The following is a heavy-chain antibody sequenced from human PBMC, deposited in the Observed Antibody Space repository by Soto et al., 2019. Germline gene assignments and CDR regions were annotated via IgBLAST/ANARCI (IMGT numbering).Heavy chain of an antibody. CDR2: ISAYNGNT. Sequence: ASVKVSCKASGYTFTSYGISCVRQAPGQGXEWMGWISAYNGNTNYAHRLQGRVTMTTDTSTSTAYMELRSLRYDDTSVYYCAPGFVVLPAAARTYNYRMDVWGQGTTVTVSS. V-gene: IGHV1-18*01. CDR3: APGFVVLPAAARTYNYRMDV. D-gene: IGHD2-2*01. CDR1: GYTFTSYG. J-gene: IGHJ6*02.